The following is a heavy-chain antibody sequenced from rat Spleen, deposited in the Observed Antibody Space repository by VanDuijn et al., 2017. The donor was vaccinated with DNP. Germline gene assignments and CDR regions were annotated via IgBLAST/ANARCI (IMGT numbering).Heavy chain of an antibody. CDR1: GFSFSDYY. D-gene: IGHD1-4*01. Sequence: EVQLVESGGGLVQPGRSLKLSCAASGFSFSDYYMAWVRQAPAKGLEWVAYIRYDGGTTYYGDSVKGRFTLSRDNAKNTLYLQMNSLRSEDTATYYCARHVLPLRVWDYWGQGVMVTVSS. CDR2: IRYDGGTT. CDR3: ARHVLPLRVWDY. V-gene: IGHV5-22*01. J-gene: IGHJ2*01.